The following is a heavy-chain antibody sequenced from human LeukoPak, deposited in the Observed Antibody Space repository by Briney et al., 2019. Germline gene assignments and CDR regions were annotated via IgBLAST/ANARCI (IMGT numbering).Heavy chain of an antibody. V-gene: IGHV4-59*08. CDR3: ARHDDVPVIRHGFDH. D-gene: IGHD2-2*01. J-gene: IGHJ4*02. Sequence: PSDTLSLTCTVSGGSINNYYWIYIRQPPGRGREWLSYIYYSGVTIYTPCLKSRVSTSIDRYKKQLYLKVSSVTAADTAVYYCARHDDVPVIRHGFDHWGQGTLVSVSS. CDR1: GGSINNYY. CDR2: IYYSGVT.